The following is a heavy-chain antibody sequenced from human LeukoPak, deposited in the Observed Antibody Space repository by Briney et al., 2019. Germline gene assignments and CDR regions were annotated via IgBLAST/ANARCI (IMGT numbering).Heavy chain of an antibody. CDR3: AMGEGAVAGSFDY. Sequence: GESLRLSCAASGFTVSRNYMGWVRQPPGKGLEWVSVIHRGGSTYYADSVKGRFTISRDNSKNTLYLQMNSLRPEDTAVYYCAMGEGAVAGSFDYWGQGTLVTVSS. CDR1: GFTVSRNY. CDR2: IHRGGST. D-gene: IGHD6-19*01. J-gene: IGHJ4*02. V-gene: IGHV3-66*02.